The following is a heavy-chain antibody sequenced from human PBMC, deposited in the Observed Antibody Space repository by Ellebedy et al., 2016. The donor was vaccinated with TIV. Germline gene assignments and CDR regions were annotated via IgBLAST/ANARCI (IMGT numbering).Heavy chain of an antibody. J-gene: IGHJ4*02. V-gene: IGHV1-46*04. CDR2: INPSGGST. D-gene: IGHD3-9*01. Sequence: ASVKVSCKASGYTFTSYYIHWVRQAPGQGLEWMGIINPSGGSTRCAQKLQGRVTMTRDTSTRTVYMELSRLRFEDTAVYFCARDGMTGLDYWGQGTLVTVSS. CDR3: ARDGMTGLDY. CDR1: GYTFTSYY.